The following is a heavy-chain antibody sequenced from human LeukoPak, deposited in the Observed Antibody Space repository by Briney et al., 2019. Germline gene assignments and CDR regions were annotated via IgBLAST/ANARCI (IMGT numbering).Heavy chain of an antibody. V-gene: IGHV1-69*13. CDR2: IIPIFGTA. D-gene: IGHD2-2*01. CDR1: GYTLTELS. Sequence: WASVKVSCKVSGYTLTELSMHWVRQAPGQGLEWMGGIIPIFGTANYAQKFQGRVTITADESTSTAYMELSSLRSEDTAVYYCARAQCSSTSCYRAFDIWGQGAMVTVSS. CDR3: ARAQCSSTSCYRAFDI. J-gene: IGHJ3*02.